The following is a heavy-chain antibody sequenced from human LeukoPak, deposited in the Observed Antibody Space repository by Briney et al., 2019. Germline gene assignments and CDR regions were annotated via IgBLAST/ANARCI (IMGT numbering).Heavy chain of an antibody. J-gene: IGHJ4*02. CDR3: AKARGSSVYEPFDY. CDR1: GFAFNTYA. Sequence: GGSLRLSCAASGFAFNTYAMTWVRQAPEKGLQWVSTISASGRATYYADSVEGRFTISRDNSKNTLYLQMNSLRADDTAVYYCAKARGSSVYEPFDYWGQGTQVTVSP. CDR2: ISASGRAT. V-gene: IGHV3-23*01. D-gene: IGHD5/OR15-5a*01.